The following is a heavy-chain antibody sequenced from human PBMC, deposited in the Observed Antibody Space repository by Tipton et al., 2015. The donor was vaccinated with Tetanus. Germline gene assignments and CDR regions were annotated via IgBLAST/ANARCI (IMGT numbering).Heavy chain of an antibody. J-gene: IGHJ2*01. CDR1: GGTFRSYG. V-gene: IGHV3-33*01. Sequence: QVQLVQSGPEVKEPGSSVRVSCKASGGTFRSYGMHWVRQAPGKGLEWVALIWYDGSNKNYADSVKGRFTISRDNSKNTLYLQMNSLSAEDTAVYYCARDIAIVRARDWYFDVWGRGTLVTVSS. CDR2: IWYDGSNK. D-gene: IGHD2/OR15-2a*01. CDR3: ARDIAIVRARDWYFDV.